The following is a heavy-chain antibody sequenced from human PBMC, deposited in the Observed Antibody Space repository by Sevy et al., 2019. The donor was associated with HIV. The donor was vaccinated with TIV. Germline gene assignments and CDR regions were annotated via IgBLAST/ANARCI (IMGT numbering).Heavy chain of an antibody. J-gene: IGHJ4*02. CDR2: RSDGGGST. V-gene: IGHV3-23*01. D-gene: IGHD5-12*01. CDR3: AKYRSVAIDY. CDR1: GFTFSTYA. Sequence: GGSLRLSCAASGFTFSTYAMSWVRRAPGKGLEWVSARSDGGGSTYYAESVKGRFTISRDNSKSTVYLQMNSLRAEDTAVYYCAKYRSVAIDYWGQGTLVTVSS.